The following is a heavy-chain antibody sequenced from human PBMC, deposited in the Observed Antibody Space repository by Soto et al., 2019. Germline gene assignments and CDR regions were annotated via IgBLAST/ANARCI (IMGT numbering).Heavy chain of an antibody. V-gene: IGHV1-18*01. Sequence: APMKVSCKASCYTFSSYGIRWGRQAPGQGLEWMGWISAYNGNTNYAQKLQGRVTMTTDTSTSTAYMELRSLRSDDTAVYYCARVMSLAAAGPGDYWGQGTLVTVSS. CDR3: ARVMSLAAAGPGDY. CDR1: CYTFSSYG. J-gene: IGHJ4*02. D-gene: IGHD6-13*01. CDR2: ISAYNGNT.